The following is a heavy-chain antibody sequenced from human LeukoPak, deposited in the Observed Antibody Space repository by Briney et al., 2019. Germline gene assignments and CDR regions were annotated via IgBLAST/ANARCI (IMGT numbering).Heavy chain of an antibody. CDR2: INHSGST. Sequence: SETLSLTCAVYGGSFSGYYWSWIRQPPGKGLEWIGEINHSGSTNYNPSLKSRVTISVDTSKNQFSLKLSSVTAADTAVYYCARGRRSTTHYYYGMDVWGKWTTVTVSS. CDR3: ARGRRSTTHYYYGMDV. J-gene: IGHJ6*04. CDR1: GGSFSGYY. D-gene: IGHD2-2*01. V-gene: IGHV4-34*01.